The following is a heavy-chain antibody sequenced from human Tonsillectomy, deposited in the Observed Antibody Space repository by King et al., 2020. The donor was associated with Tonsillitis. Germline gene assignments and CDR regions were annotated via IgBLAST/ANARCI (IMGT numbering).Heavy chain of an antibody. CDR1: GFTFSSYA. D-gene: IGHD2-15*01. CDR3: AKDGGSSSRHFDY. J-gene: IGHJ4*02. CDR2: ISASGGTT. Sequence: VQLVESGGGLVQPGGSLRLSCAASGFTFSSYAMSWVRQAPGKGLEWVSVISASGGTTYYAGSVKGRFTISRDNSKNTLYLQMNSLKAEDTAVYYCAKDGGSSSRHFDYWGQGTLVTVSS. V-gene: IGHV3-23*04.